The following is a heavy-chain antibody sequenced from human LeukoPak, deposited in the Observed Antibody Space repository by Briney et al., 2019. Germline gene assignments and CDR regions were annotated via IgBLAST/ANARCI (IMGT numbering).Heavy chain of an antibody. Sequence: GGSLRLSCAASGFTVSTNSVSWVRQAPGKGLEWISVIYSGGSTYYADSVKGRFTISRDNSKNTLYLQMNSLRAEDTAVYYCATLRYCSSTSCARHAFDIWGQGTMVTVSS. J-gene: IGHJ3*02. CDR1: GFTVSTNS. CDR2: IYSGGST. V-gene: IGHV3-53*01. CDR3: ATLRYCSSTSCARHAFDI. D-gene: IGHD2-2*01.